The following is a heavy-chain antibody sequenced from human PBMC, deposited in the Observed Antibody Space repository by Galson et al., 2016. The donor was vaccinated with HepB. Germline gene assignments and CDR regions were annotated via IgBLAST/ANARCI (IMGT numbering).Heavy chain of an antibody. CDR2: IYYSGST. CDR3: ARRFRYTYGPPYGMDV. D-gene: IGHD5-18*01. J-gene: IGHJ6*02. V-gene: IGHV4-39*01. Sequence: LSLTCTVSGGSISSSSYYWGWIRQPPGKGLEWIGSIYYSGSTYYNPSLQSRVTISVDTSKNQFSLKMSSVTAADTAVYYCARRFRYTYGPPYGMDVWGQGTTLTVSS. CDR1: GGSISSSSYY.